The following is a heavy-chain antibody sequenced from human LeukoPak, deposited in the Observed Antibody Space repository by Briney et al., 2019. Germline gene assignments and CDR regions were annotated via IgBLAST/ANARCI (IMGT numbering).Heavy chain of an antibody. Sequence: GGSLRLSCAAAGFTFSSYAMSWVRQAPGKGLEWVSAVSGSGGSTYYADSVKGRFTISRDNSKNTLYLQMNSLRAEDTAVYYCATFLTGFGTDYWGQGTLVTVSS. V-gene: IGHV3-23*01. D-gene: IGHD3-9*01. CDR1: GFTFSSYA. CDR2: VSGSGGST. J-gene: IGHJ4*02. CDR3: ATFLTGFGTDY.